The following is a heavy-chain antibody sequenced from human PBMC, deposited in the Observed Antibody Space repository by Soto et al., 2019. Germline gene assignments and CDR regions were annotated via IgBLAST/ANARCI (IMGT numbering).Heavy chain of an antibody. CDR2: ISGSGGST. J-gene: IGHJ6*03. CDR1: GFTFSSYA. D-gene: IGHD1-1*01. V-gene: IGHV3-23*01. Sequence: PGGSLRLSCAASGFTFSSYAMSWVRQAPGKGLEWVSAISGSGGSTYYADSVKGRFTISRDNSKNTLYLQMNSLRAEDTAVYYCAKGTTAYDYYYYYYMDVWGKGTTVTVSS. CDR3: AKGTTAYDYYYYYYMDV.